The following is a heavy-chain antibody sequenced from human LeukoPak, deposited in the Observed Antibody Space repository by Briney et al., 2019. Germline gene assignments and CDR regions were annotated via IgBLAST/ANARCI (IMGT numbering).Heavy chain of an antibody. CDR1: GFTFSSYS. D-gene: IGHD4-11*01. V-gene: IGHV3-21*01. Sequence: GGSLRLSCAASGFTFSSYSMNWVRQAPGKGLEWVSSISSSSSYIYYADSVKGRFTISRDNAKNSLYLQINSLRAEDTAVYYCARGKTSHWYFDLWGRGTLVTVSS. CDR3: ARGKTSHWYFDL. J-gene: IGHJ2*01. CDR2: ISSSSSYI.